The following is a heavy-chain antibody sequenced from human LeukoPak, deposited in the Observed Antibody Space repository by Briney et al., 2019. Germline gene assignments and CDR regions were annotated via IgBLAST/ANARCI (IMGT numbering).Heavy chain of an antibody. J-gene: IGHJ4*02. CDR3: AKDPTYYYGSGSYSPFDY. CDR2: ISGSGGST. V-gene: IGHV3-23*01. Sequence: PGGSLRLSCAASGFTFSSYAMSWVRQAPGKGLEWVSAISGSGGSTYYTDSVKGRFTISRDNSKNTLYLQMNSLRAEDTAVYYCAKDPTYYYGSGSYSPFDYWGQGTLVTVSS. CDR1: GFTFSSYA. D-gene: IGHD3-10*01.